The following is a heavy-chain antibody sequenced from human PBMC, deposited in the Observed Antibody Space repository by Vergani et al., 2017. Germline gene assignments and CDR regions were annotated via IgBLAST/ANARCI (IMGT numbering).Heavy chain of an antibody. CDR2: IYHSGST. CDR1: GGSISSGGYS. CDR3: ARGSYDYVWGSYRYSSGGCFDY. V-gene: IGHV4-30-2*01. J-gene: IGHJ4*02. D-gene: IGHD3-16*02. Sequence: QLQLQESGSGLVKPSQTLSLTCAVSGGSISSGGYSWSWIRQPPGKGLEWIGYIYHSGSTYYNPSLKSRVTISVDRTKNQFSLKLSSVTAADTAVYYCARGSYDYVWGSYRYSSGGCFDYWGQGTLVTVSS.